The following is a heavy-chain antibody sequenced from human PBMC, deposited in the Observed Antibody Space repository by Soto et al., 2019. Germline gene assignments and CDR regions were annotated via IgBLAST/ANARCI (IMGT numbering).Heavy chain of an antibody. J-gene: IGHJ6*02. Sequence: QVQLVESGGGVVQPGRSLRLSCAASGFTFSSYGMHWVRQAPGKGLEWVAVISYDGSNKYYAASVKGRFTISRDNSKNTLYLQMNSLRAEDTAVYYCAKSDTAMVDDYYYYYYGIDVWGQGTTVTVSS. CDR3: AKSDTAMVDDYYYYYYGIDV. D-gene: IGHD5-18*01. V-gene: IGHV3-30*18. CDR1: GFTFSSYG. CDR2: ISYDGSNK.